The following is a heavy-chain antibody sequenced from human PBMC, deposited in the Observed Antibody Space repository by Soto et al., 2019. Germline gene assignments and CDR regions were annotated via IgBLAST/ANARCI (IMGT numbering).Heavy chain of an antibody. J-gene: IGHJ4*02. CDR2: IDPTESVT. D-gene: IGHD6-13*01. CDR3: AVFRSSWFGEGRLDY. Sequence: PGESLKISCEGSGYSLTTHWVNWVRQMPGKGLEWMGRIDPTESVTNYSPSFQGHVTISADRSTSTAYLQWSTLKASDTAIYYCAVFRSSWFGEGRLDYWGPGTLVTVSS. CDR1: GYSLTTHW. V-gene: IGHV5-10-1*01.